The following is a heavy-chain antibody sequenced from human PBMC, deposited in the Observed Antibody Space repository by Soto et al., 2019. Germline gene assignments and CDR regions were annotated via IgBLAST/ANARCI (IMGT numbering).Heavy chain of an antibody. J-gene: IGHJ6*04. CDR2: IYSGGNT. D-gene: IGHD2-8*01. CDR1: GFTVSNNF. V-gene: IGHV3-66*01. Sequence: EVQMVEFGGCLVQPGGSLRLSCAVSGFTVSNNFMSWVRQAPGKGLEWVSLIYSGGNTYYADSVKGRFTISRDNSKNTVNLQMNSLKAEDTAVYYCASDPGVNWVWSKGTTVTVSS. CDR3: ASDPGVNWV.